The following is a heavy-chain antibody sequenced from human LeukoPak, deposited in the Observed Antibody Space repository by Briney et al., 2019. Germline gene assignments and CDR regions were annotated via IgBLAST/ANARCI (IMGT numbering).Heavy chain of an antibody. J-gene: IGHJ4*02. CDR1: GGSINSSSYY. V-gene: IGHV4-39*01. CDR3: ARSSMFRGVTVDY. Sequence: SETLSLTCTVSGGSINSSSYYWGWIRQPPGEALEWLGSIYHSGYTYYNPSHKSRVTISVDTSKSQFSLKLSSVTAADTAVYYCARSSMFRGVTVDYWGQGTLVTVSS. CDR2: IYHSGYT. D-gene: IGHD3-10*01.